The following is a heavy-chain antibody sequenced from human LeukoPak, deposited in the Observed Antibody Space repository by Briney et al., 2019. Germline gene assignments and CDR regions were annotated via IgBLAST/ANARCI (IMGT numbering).Heavy chain of an antibody. CDR2: HNHSGTT. Sequence: SETLSLTCAVYGVSFRGYYGIWIRQPPGKGGEGIGKHNHSGTTSYNPTIKSRITISVAASKNQFSLKLSSVTAADTSVYYCARGSDRSSPGDYWGQGTMVTVSS. CDR1: GVSFRGYY. J-gene: IGHJ4*02. CDR3: ARGSDRSSPGDY. D-gene: IGHD6-6*01. V-gene: IGHV4-34*01.